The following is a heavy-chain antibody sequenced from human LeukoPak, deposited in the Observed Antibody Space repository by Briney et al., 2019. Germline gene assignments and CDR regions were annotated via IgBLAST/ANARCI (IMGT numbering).Heavy chain of an antibody. V-gene: IGHV3-30-3*01. Sequence: PGGSLRLSCAASGFTFSSYAMPWVRQAPVKGLEWAAVISFDGSNKYYADSVKGRFTISRDNSKNTLYLQMNSLRAEDTAVYYCARDILAVAGTGYFDSWGQGTLVTVSS. D-gene: IGHD6-19*01. CDR2: ISFDGSNK. CDR3: ARDILAVAGTGYFDS. J-gene: IGHJ4*02. CDR1: GFTFSSYA.